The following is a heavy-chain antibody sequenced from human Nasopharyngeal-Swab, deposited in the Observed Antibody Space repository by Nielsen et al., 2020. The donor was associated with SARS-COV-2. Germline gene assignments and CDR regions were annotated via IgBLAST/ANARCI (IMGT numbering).Heavy chain of an antibody. D-gene: IGHD6-13*01. Sequence: GESLKISCAASGFTFSDYYMSWIRQAPGKGLEWVSYISSSGSTIYYADSVKGRFTISRDNSKNTLYLQMNSLRAEDTAVYYCAKGGSSSWYSGFDYWGQGTLVTVSS. V-gene: IGHV3-11*01. CDR1: GFTFSDYY. J-gene: IGHJ4*02. CDR3: AKGGSSSWYSGFDY. CDR2: ISSSGSTI.